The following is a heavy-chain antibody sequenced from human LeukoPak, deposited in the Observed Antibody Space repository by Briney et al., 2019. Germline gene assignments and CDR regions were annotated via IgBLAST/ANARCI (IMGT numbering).Heavy chain of an antibody. CDR1: GFTVSINY. J-gene: IGHJ4*02. V-gene: IGHV3-53*01. CDR2: IYSGGNT. D-gene: IGHD2-2*01. Sequence: GESLRLSCAASGFTVSINYMSWVRQAPGKGLEWVSVIYSGGNTYYADSVKGRFTISRDNSKNTVYLQMNSLRAEDTAVYYCARGETSSYDYWGQGTLVTVSS. CDR3: ARGETSSYDY.